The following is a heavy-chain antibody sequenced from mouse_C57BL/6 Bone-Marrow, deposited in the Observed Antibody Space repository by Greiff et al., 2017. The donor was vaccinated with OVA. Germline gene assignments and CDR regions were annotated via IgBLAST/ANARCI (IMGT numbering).Heavy chain of an antibody. Sequence: VQLQQSGPELVKPGASVKISCKASGYTFTDYYMNWVKQSHGKSLEWIGDINPNNGGTSYNQKFKGKATLTVDKSSSTAYMELRSLTSEDSAVYYCASSYYYGTWYFDVWGTGTTVTVSS. J-gene: IGHJ1*03. V-gene: IGHV1-26*01. CDR3: ASSYYYGTWYFDV. CDR1: GYTFTDYY. D-gene: IGHD1-1*01. CDR2: INPNNGGT.